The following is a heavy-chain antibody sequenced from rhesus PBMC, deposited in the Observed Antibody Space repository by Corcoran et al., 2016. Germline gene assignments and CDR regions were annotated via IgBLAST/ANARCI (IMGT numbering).Heavy chain of an antibody. D-gene: IGHD1-26*01. J-gene: IGHJ4*01. CDR3: ARDRNNWNYGRYFDY. CDR2: IGVRSGST. CDR1: GYSISSGYD. Sequence: QVQLPASGPGLVKPSETLSLTCAVSGYSISSGYDWRWIRPPHRTGQEGIGDIGVRSGSTNYNPSLKRRGTISKDTSKNQFSLKLSSVTAADTAVYYCARDRNNWNYGRYFDYWGQGVLFTVSS. V-gene: IGHV4-127*01.